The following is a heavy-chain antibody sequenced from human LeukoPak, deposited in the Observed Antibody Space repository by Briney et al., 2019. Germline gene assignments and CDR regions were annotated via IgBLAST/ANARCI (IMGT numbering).Heavy chain of an antibody. V-gene: IGHV3-7*01. CDR3: ARGGTSGYSSTRHFWGGNYYFDY. J-gene: IGHJ4*02. CDR1: RFTFSRYG. CDR2: INQDGSEK. Sequence: GGSLRLSCAASRFTFSRYGMHWVRQAPGQGLEWVANINQDGSEKYYLDSAKGRFTISRDNARNSLYLQVNSLRAEDTAVYYCARGGTSGYSSTRHFWGGNYYFDYWGQGTLVTVSS. D-gene: IGHD2-2*01.